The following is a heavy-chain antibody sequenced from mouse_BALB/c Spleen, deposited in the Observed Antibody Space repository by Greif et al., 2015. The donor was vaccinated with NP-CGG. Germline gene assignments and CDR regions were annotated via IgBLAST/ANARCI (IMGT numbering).Heavy chain of an antibody. CDR2: IYPGSGNT. J-gene: IGHJ4*01. CDR1: GYTFTDYY. D-gene: IGHD4-1*01. Sequence: QVQLQQSGPELVKPGASVKISCKASGYTFTDYYINWVKQKPGQGLEWIGWIYPGSGNTKYNEKFKGKATLTVDTSSSXAYMQFSSLTSEDTAVYFCARRTGTEAMDYWGQGTSVTVSS. V-gene: IGHV1-84*02. CDR3: ARRTGTEAMDY.